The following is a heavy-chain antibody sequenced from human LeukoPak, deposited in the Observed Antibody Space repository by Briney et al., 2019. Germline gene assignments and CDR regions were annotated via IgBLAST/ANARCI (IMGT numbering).Heavy chain of an antibody. D-gene: IGHD6-13*01. V-gene: IGHV3-9*01. CDR2: ISRNSGTT. J-gene: IGHJ4*02. Sequence: GGSLRLSCAASGFTFDEYAMYWVRQAPGKGLEWVSGISRNSGTTGYADSVKGRFTISRDNAKNSLYLQMNSLRAEDTALYYCAKDGGAAGTYFDYWGQGALVTVSS. CDR3: AKDGGAAGTYFDY. CDR1: GFTFDEYA.